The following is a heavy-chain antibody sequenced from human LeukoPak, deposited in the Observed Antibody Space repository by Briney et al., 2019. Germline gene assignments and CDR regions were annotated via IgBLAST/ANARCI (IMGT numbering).Heavy chain of an antibody. Sequence: GGSLRLSCAASGFIFSSYAMYWVRQAPGKGVEWVALISFDENRKYYRDSVKGRFTISRDNSNNTMHLQMNSVRPEDTAVYFCARNYYHSSAPGSWFDPWGQGTLVTVSS. V-gene: IGHV3-30*04. D-gene: IGHD3-22*01. CDR2: ISFDENRK. CDR3: ARNYYHSSAPGSWFDP. CDR1: GFIFSSYA. J-gene: IGHJ5*02.